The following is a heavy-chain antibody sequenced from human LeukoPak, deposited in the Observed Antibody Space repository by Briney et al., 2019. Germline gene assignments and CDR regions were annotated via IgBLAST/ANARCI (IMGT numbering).Heavy chain of an antibody. J-gene: IGHJ4*02. CDR3: ARDQYAYYFDY. V-gene: IGHV4-39*07. Sequence: SETLSLTCTVSGGSISSSSYYWGWIRQPPGKGLEWIGSTYYSGSTYYNPSLKSRVTMSVDTSKNQFSLKLSSVTAADTAVYYCARDQYAYYFDYWGQGTLVTVSS. CDR1: GGSISSSSYY. CDR2: TYYSGST.